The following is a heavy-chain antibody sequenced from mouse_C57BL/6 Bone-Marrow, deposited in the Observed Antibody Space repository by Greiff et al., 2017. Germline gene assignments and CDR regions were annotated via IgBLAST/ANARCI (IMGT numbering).Heavy chain of an antibody. CDR2: IFPGSGST. CDR1: GYTFTSYW. D-gene: IGHD2-2*01. Sequence: QVQLKQSGPELVRPGASVKISCKAPGYTFTSYWMQWVRQRPGQGLEWIGEIFPGSGSTEYNEKFKGKATLTVDTSSSTAYMQLSSLTSEDSAVYCGGRWLADYWGQGTSVTVSS. J-gene: IGHJ4*01. V-gene: IGHV1-56*01. CDR3: GRWLADY.